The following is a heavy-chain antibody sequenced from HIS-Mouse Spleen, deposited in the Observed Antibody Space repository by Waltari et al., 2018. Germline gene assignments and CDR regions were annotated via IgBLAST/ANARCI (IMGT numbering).Heavy chain of an antibody. CDR1: GGSFSGYY. J-gene: IGHJ4*02. V-gene: IGHV4-34*01. Sequence: QVQLQQWGAGLLKPSETLSLTCAVYGGSFSGYYWSWIRQPPGKGLEWIGEINHSGRTNYNPSLKSRVTISVDPSKNQFSLKLSSVTAADTAVYYCARGSNWNYDYWGQGTLVTVSS. CDR3: ARGSNWNYDY. CDR2: INHSGRT. D-gene: IGHD1-7*01.